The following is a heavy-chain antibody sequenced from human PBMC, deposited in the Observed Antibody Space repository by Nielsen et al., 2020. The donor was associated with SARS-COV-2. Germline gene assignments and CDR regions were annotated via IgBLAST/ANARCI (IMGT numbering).Heavy chain of an antibody. J-gene: IGHJ4*02. D-gene: IGHD6-19*01. V-gene: IGHV3-74*01. Sequence: GGSLRLSCVASGFTLTNYWIHWVRQAPGQGLVWVARVNNDGTSRSYADSVKGRFTISRDTANNRLFLQMNSLRVEDTAVYYCARVKTSGWYGIDYFDYWGQGTLVTVSS. CDR1: GFTLTNYW. CDR3: ARVKTSGWYGIDYFDY. CDR2: VNNDGTSR.